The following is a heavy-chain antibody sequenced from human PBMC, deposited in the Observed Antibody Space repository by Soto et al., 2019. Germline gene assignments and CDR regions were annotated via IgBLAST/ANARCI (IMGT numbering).Heavy chain of an antibody. V-gene: IGHV1-18*01. CDR3: ARDGHYSNYGVGYYYYGMDV. J-gene: IGHJ6*02. CDR2: ISAYNGNT. D-gene: IGHD4-4*01. Sequence: ASVKVSCKASGYTFTSYGISWVRQAPGQGLEWMGWISAYNGNTNYAQKLQGRVTMTTDTSTSTAYMELRSLRSDDTAVYYCARDGHYSNYGVGYYYYGMDVWGQGTTVTVSS. CDR1: GYTFTSYG.